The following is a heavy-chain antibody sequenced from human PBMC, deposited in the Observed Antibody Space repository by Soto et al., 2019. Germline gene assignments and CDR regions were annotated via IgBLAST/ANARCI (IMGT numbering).Heavy chain of an antibody. Sequence: QLQLQESCSGLVKPSQTLSRTCAVSGGSISSGGYSWSWIRQPPGNALEWIGYIHHSWSTYYIPSLKSRGTIAVDRSKNQFSLKLSSVTAADTAVYYCAGALVWFGEFYGMAVWGQGTTVTVSS. D-gene: IGHD3-10*01. CDR1: GGSISSGGYS. CDR2: IHHSWST. CDR3: AGALVWFGEFYGMAV. J-gene: IGHJ6*02. V-gene: IGHV4-30-2*01.